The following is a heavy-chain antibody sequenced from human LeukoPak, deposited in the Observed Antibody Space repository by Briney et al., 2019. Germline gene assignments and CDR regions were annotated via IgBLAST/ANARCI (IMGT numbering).Heavy chain of an antibody. CDR1: GYSISSGYY. V-gene: IGHV4-38-2*02. Sequence: SETLSLTCTVSGYSISSGYYWGWIRQPPGKGLEWIGSIYHSGSTYYNPSLKSRVTISVDTSKNQFSLKLSSVTAADTAVCYCARGAEGFDYWGQGTLVTVSS. CDR3: ARGAEGFDY. CDR2: IYHSGST. J-gene: IGHJ4*02.